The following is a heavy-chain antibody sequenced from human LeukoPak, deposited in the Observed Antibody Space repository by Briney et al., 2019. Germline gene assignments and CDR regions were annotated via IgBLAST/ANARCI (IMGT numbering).Heavy chain of an antibody. Sequence: SVKVSCTASGGTFSSYAISWVRQAPGQGLEWMGGIIPIFGTANYAQKFQGRVTITADESTSTAYLELSSLTSEDTAVYYCARVALGRRWLQTSYYYGMDVWGQGTTVTVSS. D-gene: IGHD5-24*01. J-gene: IGHJ6*02. V-gene: IGHV1-69*13. CDR2: IIPIFGTA. CDR3: ARVALGRRWLQTSYYYGMDV. CDR1: GGTFSSYA.